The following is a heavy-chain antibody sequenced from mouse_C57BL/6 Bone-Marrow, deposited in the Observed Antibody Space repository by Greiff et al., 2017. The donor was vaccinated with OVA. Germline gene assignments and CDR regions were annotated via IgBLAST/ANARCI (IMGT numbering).Heavy chain of an antibody. J-gene: IGHJ4*01. CDR3: ARDRGNYWIDF. D-gene: IGHD2-1*01. V-gene: IGHV5-4*01. CDR1: GFTFSSYA. Sequence: EVKLMESGGGLVKPGGSLKLSCAASGFTFSSYAMSWVRQTPEKRLEWVATISDGGSYTYYPDNVKGRFTISRDNAKNNLYLQLSHLKSEDTGMYYCARDRGNYWIDFWGQGTSVTVSS. CDR2: ISDGGSYT.